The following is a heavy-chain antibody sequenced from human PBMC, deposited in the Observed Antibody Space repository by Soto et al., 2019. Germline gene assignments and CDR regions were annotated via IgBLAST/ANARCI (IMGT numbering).Heavy chain of an antibody. CDR1: GGSISSSSYY. CDR3: ARHLPSSGSYDFDY. V-gene: IGHV4-39*01. Sequence: SETLSLTCTFSGGSISSSSYYLGWIRQPPGKGLEWIGSIYYSGSTYYNPSLKSRVTISVDTSKNQFSLKLSSVTAADTAVYYCARHLPSSGSYDFDYWGQGTLVTVS. J-gene: IGHJ4*02. D-gene: IGHD3-10*01. CDR2: IYYSGST.